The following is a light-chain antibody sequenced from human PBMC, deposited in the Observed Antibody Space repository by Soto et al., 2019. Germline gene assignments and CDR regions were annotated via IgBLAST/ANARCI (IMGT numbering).Light chain of an antibody. V-gene: IGLV2-8*01. CDR1: KNDIGVYGL. Sequence: QSVLTQPPSASGSPGQSVTISCTRTKNDIGVYGLVSWYQHHPGKAPRLIIYEVVQRPSGVPDRFSGSKSGNTASLTVSGLQAADEADYFCKSYAGSNTYVFGRGTKVTVL. CDR3: KSYAGSNTYV. CDR2: EVV. J-gene: IGLJ1*01.